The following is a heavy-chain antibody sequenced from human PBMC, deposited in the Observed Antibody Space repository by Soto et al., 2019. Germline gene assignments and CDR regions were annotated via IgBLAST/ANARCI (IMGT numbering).Heavy chain of an antibody. D-gene: IGHD5-18*01. CDR1: GTSVSNYY. J-gene: IGHJ4*02. CDR3: ARGGIQLSYAFDY. Sequence: LSETLSLTCSVSGTSVSNYYWSWIRQPAGKGLEHIGRIYTSGSTSYNPSLKSRVTMSMDTSQTQIYLNLTSVTAADTAVYYCARGGIQLSYAFDYWGQGILVTVSS. CDR2: IYTSGST. V-gene: IGHV4-4*07.